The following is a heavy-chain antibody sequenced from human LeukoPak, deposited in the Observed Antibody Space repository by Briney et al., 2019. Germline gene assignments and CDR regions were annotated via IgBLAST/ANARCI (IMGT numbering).Heavy chain of an antibody. D-gene: IGHD5-12*01. CDR1: GYTFTSYG. CDR3: ASGKWLRPLDAFDI. V-gene: IGHV1-18*01. Sequence: GASVKVSCKASGYTFTSYGISWVRQAPGQGLEWMGWISAYNGNTNYAQKPEVRVTMTTDTSTNTAYMELRSLRSDDTAVYYCASGKWLRPLDAFDIWGQGTMVTVSS. CDR2: ISAYNGNT. J-gene: IGHJ3*02.